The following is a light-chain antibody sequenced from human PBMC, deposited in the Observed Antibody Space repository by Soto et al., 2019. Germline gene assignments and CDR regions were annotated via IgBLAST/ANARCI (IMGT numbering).Light chain of an antibody. J-gene: IGKJ4*01. Sequence: DIQMTQSPSFVSASVGDRVTITCRASQGISRWLAWYQQKPGKAPNLLIYGASNLRSGVPSRFSGSGSGTEFTLTISSLQPEDFATYYCQQADDFPLTFGGGTTVGIK. CDR2: GAS. CDR1: QGISRW. V-gene: IGKV1-12*01. CDR3: QQADDFPLT.